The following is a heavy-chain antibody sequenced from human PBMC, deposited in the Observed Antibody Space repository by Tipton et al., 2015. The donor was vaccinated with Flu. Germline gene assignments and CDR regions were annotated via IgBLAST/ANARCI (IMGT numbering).Heavy chain of an antibody. CDR3: ARDTSLQR. CDR2: IYYSGIT. CDR1: GASISSSY. J-gene: IGHJ1*01. V-gene: IGHV4-59*01. Sequence: TLSLTCTVSGASISSSYWSWIRQAPGKGLEWIGHIYYSGITNCNPSLKSRITISVDTSKNQFSLRLSSVTAADTAVYYCARDTSLQRWGQGTLVTVS.